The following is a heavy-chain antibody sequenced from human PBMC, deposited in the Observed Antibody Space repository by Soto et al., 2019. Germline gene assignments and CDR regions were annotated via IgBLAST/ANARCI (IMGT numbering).Heavy chain of an antibody. D-gene: IGHD1-26*01. CDR3: AKGEWELPTYFDF. CDR2: ISDSGAVT. V-gene: IGHV3-23*01. J-gene: IGHJ4*02. Sequence: EVQLLESGGGLVQPGGSLRLSCVASGFTFSNYAMTWVRQAPGKGLEWLSTISDSGAVTFYADSVKGRFTVSRDSSKNTLFLQMISLRPEDTARYYCAKGEWELPTYFDFWVKGTLVTVSS. CDR1: GFTFSNYA.